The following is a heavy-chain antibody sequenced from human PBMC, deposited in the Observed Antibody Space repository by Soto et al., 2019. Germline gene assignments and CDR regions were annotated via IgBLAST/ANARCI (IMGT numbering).Heavy chain of an antibody. CDR2: IGNKANTYTT. Sequence: EVQLVESGGGLVQPGGSLRLSCAVSGFILSDHYMDWVRQPPGKGLEWVGRIGNKANTYTTQYAASVKGRFTIPRDDSKNSLSLQMNSLRTEDTAVYYCARDVSGSDLVYWGQGTLVTVSS. D-gene: IGHD1-26*01. CDR3: ARDVSGSDLVY. J-gene: IGHJ4*02. CDR1: GFILSDHY. V-gene: IGHV3-72*01.